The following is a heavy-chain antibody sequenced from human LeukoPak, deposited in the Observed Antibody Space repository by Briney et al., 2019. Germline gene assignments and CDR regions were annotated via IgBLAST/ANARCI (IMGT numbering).Heavy chain of an antibody. CDR2: ISGSGGST. Sequence: GGSLRLSCAASGFTFSSYAMSWVRQAPGKGLEWVSAISGSGGSTYYADSVKGRFTISRDNSKNTLYLQMNSLRAEATAVYYCAKARIAAAVYPGRFQPPWSSGMDVWGQGTTVTVSS. CDR1: GFTFSSYA. J-gene: IGHJ6*02. D-gene: IGHD6-13*01. CDR3: AKARIAAAVYPGRFQPPWSSGMDV. V-gene: IGHV3-23*01.